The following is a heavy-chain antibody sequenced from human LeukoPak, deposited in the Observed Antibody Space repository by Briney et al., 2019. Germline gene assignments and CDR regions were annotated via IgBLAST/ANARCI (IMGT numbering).Heavy chain of an antibody. CDR1: GFTFDDYA. CDR3: AKGLVFGVVMLSRDAFDI. CDR2: ISWNSGSI. D-gene: IGHD3-3*01. V-gene: IGHV3-9*01. Sequence: GGSLRLSCAASGFTFDDYAMHWVRQAPGKGLEWVSGISWNSGSIGCADSVKGRFTISRDNAKNSLYLQMNSLRAEDTALYYCAKGLVFGVVMLSRDAFDIWGQGTMVTVSS. J-gene: IGHJ3*02.